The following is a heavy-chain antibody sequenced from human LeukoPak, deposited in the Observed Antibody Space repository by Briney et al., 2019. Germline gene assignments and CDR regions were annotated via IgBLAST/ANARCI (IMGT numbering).Heavy chain of an antibody. J-gene: IGHJ4*02. CDR1: GFTFSSYG. CDR3: ANMGIVGATIGY. V-gene: IGHV3-30*02. D-gene: IGHD1-26*01. Sequence: GGSLRLSCAASGFTFSSYGMHWVLQAPGKGLEWVAFIRYDGSNKYYADSVKGRFTISRDNSKNTLYLQMNSLRAEDTAVYYCANMGIVGATIGYWGEGTLVTVSS. CDR2: IRYDGSNK.